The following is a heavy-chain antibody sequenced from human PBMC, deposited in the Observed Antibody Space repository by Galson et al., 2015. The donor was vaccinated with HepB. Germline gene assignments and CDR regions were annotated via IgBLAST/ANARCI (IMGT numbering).Heavy chain of an antibody. CDR2: ISWNGDTI. CDR3: AKDSGIAAAAYYGMDV. D-gene: IGHD6-13*01. Sequence: SLRLSCAASGFTFDNSGMHWVRQAPGKGLEWVSGISWNGDTINYAASVKGRFTISRDNAKNSLHLQMNSLRVEDTALYYCAKDSGIAAAAYYGMDVWGQGTTVTVSS. V-gene: IGHV3-9*01. J-gene: IGHJ6*02. CDR1: GFTFDNSG.